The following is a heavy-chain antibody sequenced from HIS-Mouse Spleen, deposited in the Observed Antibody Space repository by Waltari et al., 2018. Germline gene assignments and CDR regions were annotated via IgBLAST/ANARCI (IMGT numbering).Heavy chain of an antibody. Sequence: QLQLQESGPGLVKPSETLSLTCTVSGGSISSSSYYWGWTRPPPGQGLEWIGSIYYSGSTYYNPSLKSRVTISVDTSKNQFSLKLSSVTAADTAVYYCARLPSGSTIFGVVDSLFDYWGQGTLVTVSS. CDR3: ARLPSGSTIFGVVDSLFDY. V-gene: IGHV4-39*01. D-gene: IGHD3-3*01. J-gene: IGHJ4*02. CDR1: GGSISSSSYY. CDR2: IYYSGST.